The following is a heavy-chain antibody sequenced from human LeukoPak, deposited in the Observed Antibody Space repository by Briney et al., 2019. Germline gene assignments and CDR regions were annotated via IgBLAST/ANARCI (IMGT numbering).Heavy chain of an antibody. CDR3: ARFAPFWSGYYDY. D-gene: IGHD3-3*01. V-gene: IGHV4-39*01. CDR2: IYYSGST. CDR1: GGSISSSSYY. Sequence: PSETLSLTCTVSGGSISSSSYYWGWIRQPPGKGLEWIGSIYYSGSTYYNPSLKSRVTISVDTSKNQFSLKLSSVTAADTAVYYCARFAPFWSGYYDYWGQGTLVTVSS. J-gene: IGHJ4*02.